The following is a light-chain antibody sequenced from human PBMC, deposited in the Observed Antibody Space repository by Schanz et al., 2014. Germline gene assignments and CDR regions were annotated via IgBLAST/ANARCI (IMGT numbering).Light chain of an antibody. CDR3: QQRSNWPLT. CDR1: QSVSVN. V-gene: IGKV3-15*01. J-gene: IGKJ4*01. Sequence: EILITQSPATLSVSPGERVTLSCRASQSVSVNVAWYQHKPGQPPRLLIYETSTRTTDLPARFSASGSGTEFTLTISSLEPEDFAVYYCQQRSNWPLTFGGGTKVEIK. CDR2: ETS.